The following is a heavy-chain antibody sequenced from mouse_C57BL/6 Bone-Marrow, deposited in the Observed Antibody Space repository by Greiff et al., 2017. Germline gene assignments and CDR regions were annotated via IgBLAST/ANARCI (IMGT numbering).Heavy chain of an antibody. Sequence: VQLQQSGPELVKPGASVKISCKASGYTFTDYYMNWVKQSHGKSLEWIGDINPNNGGPSYNQKFKGKATLTVDKSSSTAYMELRSLTSEDSAVYYCARKGGSSPWYFDVWGTGTTVTVSS. CDR2: INPNNGGP. J-gene: IGHJ1*03. D-gene: IGHD1-1*01. CDR1: GYTFTDYY. CDR3: ARKGGSSPWYFDV. V-gene: IGHV1-26*01.